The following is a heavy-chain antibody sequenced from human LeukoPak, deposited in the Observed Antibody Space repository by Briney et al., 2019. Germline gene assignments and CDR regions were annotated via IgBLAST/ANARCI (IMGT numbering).Heavy chain of an antibody. CDR1: GFTFSSYA. CDR3: AARWLQRIY. Sequence: GGSPRLSCAASGFTFSSYAMSWVRQAPGKGLEWVSGISGGGSSTYSADSVKGRFTISRDNSKNMLYLQMNSLRVEDTAVYYCAARWLQRIYWGQGTLVTVSS. D-gene: IGHD5-24*01. J-gene: IGHJ4*02. CDR2: ISGGGSST. V-gene: IGHV3-23*01.